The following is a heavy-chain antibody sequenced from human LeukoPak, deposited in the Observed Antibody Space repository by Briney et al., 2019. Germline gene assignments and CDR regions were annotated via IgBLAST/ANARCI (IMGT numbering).Heavy chain of an antibody. CDR3: ARVGYSGYDYDY. CDR2: ISGSGGRT. D-gene: IGHD5-12*01. CDR1: GLTFSSYA. Sequence: GGSLRLSCAVSGLTFSSYAMSWVRQAPGKGLEWVSAISGSGGRTYYADSVKGRFTISRDNSKNTLYLHMNSLRAGDTAVYYCARVGYSGYDYDYWGQGTLVTVSS. V-gene: IGHV3-23*01. J-gene: IGHJ4*02.